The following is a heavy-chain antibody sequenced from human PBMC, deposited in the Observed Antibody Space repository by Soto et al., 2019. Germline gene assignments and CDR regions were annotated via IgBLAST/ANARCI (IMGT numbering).Heavy chain of an antibody. CDR1: GGSVSSGSYY. CDR2: IYYSGST. Sequence: SETLSLTCTVSGGSVSSGSYYWSWIQQPPGKGLEWIGYIYYSGSTNYNPSLKSRVTISVDTSKNQFSLKLSSVTAADTAVYYCARDRRIILYCSGGSCSYYYYYGMDVWGQGTTVTVSS. CDR3: ARDRRIILYCSGGSCSYYYYYGMDV. D-gene: IGHD2-15*01. J-gene: IGHJ6*02. V-gene: IGHV4-61*01.